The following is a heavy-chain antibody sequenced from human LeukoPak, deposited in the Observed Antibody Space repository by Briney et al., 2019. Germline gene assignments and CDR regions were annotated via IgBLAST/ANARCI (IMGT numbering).Heavy chain of an antibody. Sequence: ASVTVSCTASGYTFTNYDINWVRQATGQGLEWMGWMGPNSGDTGYAQKFQGRVTMTRDTSMGTAYMELSSLRSEDTAVYYCARGVFGLSWGQGTLVTVSS. CDR3: ARGVFGLS. V-gene: IGHV1-8*01. D-gene: IGHD3-10*01. CDR1: GYTFTNYD. CDR2: MGPNSGDT. J-gene: IGHJ5*02.